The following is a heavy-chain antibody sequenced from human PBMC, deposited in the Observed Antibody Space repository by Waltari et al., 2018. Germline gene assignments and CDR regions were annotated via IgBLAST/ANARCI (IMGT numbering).Heavy chain of an antibody. CDR2: IYYSGGT. CDR1: GGSISSSSYY. V-gene: IGHV4-39*07. CDR3: ARAPKQQLVRYYGMDV. Sequence: QLQLQESGPGLVKPSETLSLTCTVSGGSISSSSYYWGWIRQPPGKGLEWIGSIYYSGGTYYNPSLKSRVTISVDTSKNQFSLKLSSVTAADTAVYYCARAPKQQLVRYYGMDVWGQGTTVTVSS. J-gene: IGHJ6*02. D-gene: IGHD6-13*01.